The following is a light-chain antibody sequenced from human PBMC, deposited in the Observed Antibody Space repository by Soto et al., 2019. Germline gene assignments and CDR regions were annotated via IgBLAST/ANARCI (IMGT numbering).Light chain of an antibody. J-gene: IGKJ5*01. CDR3: QQYNNWPPIT. Sequence: EIVLTQSPGTLSLSPGERATLSCRASQSVSINLAWYQQKPGQAPRLLIYGASTRATGIPARFSGSGPGTEFTLTISSLQSEDFAVYYCQQYNNWPPITFGQGTRLENK. V-gene: IGKV3-15*01. CDR2: GAS. CDR1: QSVSIN.